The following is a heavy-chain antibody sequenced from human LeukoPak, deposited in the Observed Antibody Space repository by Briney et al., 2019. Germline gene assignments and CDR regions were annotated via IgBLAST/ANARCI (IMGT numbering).Heavy chain of an antibody. CDR2: ISYDGSNK. V-gene: IGHV3-30-3*01. D-gene: IGHD5-12*01. Sequence: GGSLRLSCAASGFTFSSYALHWVRQAPGKGLEWVAVISYDGSNKYYADSVKGRFTISRDNSKNTLYLQMNSLRAEDTAVYYCARDLRRSLYSGYDLFDYWGQGTLVTVSS. CDR1: GFTFSSYA. J-gene: IGHJ4*02. CDR3: ARDLRRSLYSGYDLFDY.